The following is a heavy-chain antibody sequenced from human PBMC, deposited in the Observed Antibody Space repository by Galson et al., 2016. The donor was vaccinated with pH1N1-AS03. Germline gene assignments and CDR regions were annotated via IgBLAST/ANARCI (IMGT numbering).Heavy chain of an antibody. CDR2: ISYDGNDK. V-gene: IGHV3-30*04. CDR1: GFTFSVYA. Sequence: SLRLSCAASGFTFSVYAMHWVRQSPGKGLEWLALISYDGNDKYYADSVRGRFTIPRDNSRNTPYLQMNSLRGDDTAVYYCVRTGTENVYYSGLDVWGQGTTVTVSS. D-gene: IGHD3/OR15-3a*01. J-gene: IGHJ6*02. CDR3: VRTGTENVYYSGLDV.